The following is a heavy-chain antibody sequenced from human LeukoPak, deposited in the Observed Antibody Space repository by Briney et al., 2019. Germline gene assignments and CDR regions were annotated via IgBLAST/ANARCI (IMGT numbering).Heavy chain of an antibody. Sequence: GGSLGLSCAASGFTFSSHALSWVRQAPGKGLEWVSSLSGSGYNTYYADSVEGRFTISRDNSKNTVYLQMNSLRAEDTAVYYCAKDPYGTRYFDYWGQGTLVTVSS. CDR3: AKDPYGTRYFDY. J-gene: IGHJ4*02. V-gene: IGHV3-23*01. CDR1: GFTFSSHA. D-gene: IGHD2-2*01. CDR2: LSGSGYNT.